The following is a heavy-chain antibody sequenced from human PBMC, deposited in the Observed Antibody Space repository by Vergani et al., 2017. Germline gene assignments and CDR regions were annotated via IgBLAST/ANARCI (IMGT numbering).Heavy chain of an antibody. CDR3: ARGSELWTTTVTTFANY. J-gene: IGHJ4*02. Sequence: QVRLMQSGAEVKKSGASVKVSCKASGYTFTGYYMHWVRQAPGQGLEWMGWINPNSGGTNYAQKFQGRVTMTRDTSISTAYMELSRLRSDDTAVYYCARGSELWTTTVTTFANYWGQGTLVTVSS. D-gene: IGHD4-17*01. V-gene: IGHV1-2*02. CDR1: GYTFTGYY. CDR2: INPNSGGT.